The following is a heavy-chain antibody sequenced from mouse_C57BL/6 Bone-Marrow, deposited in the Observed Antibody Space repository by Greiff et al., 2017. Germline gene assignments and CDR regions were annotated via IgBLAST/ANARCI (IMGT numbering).Heavy chain of an antibody. D-gene: IGHD4-1*01. CDR1: GFTFTDYY. CDR2: IRNKANGYTT. V-gene: IGHV7-3*01. Sequence: EVKVVESGGGLVQPGGSLSLSCAASGFTFTDYYMSWVRQPPGKALEWLGFIRNKANGYTTEYSASVKGRFTISRDNSQSILYLQMNALRAEDSATYYCARDPYWAMDYWGQGTSVTVSS. J-gene: IGHJ4*01. CDR3: ARDPYWAMDY.